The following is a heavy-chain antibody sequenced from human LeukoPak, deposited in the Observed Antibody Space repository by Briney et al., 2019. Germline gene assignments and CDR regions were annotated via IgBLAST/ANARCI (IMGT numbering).Heavy chain of an antibody. V-gene: IGHV3-9*03. CDR1: GLTFDDYA. CDR2: ISWKRGSI. J-gene: IGHJ4*02. Sequence: SLRLSCAASGLTFDDYAMHWVRQAPGRGLEGVSDISWKRGSIGYADSVKGRFTISRDNATSSLYLQMNSLRAEDMALYYCAKGYCSSTSCYMVDWGEGTLVTVSS. D-gene: IGHD2-2*02. CDR3: AKGYCSSTSCYMVD.